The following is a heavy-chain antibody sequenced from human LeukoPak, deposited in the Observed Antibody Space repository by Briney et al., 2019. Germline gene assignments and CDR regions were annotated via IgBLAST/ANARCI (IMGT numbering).Heavy chain of an antibody. V-gene: IGHV3-7*01. CDR1: GFSFTSYW. D-gene: IGHD3-10*01. CDR3: ATNYGSGSYYNFDY. Sequence: GGSLRLSCAASGFSFTSYWMSWVRQAPGKGLEWVANIKEDGSEKYYVDSVKGRFTISRDNARNSLYLRMNSLRAEDTAVYYCATNYGSGSYYNFDYWGQGTLVTVSS. J-gene: IGHJ4*02. CDR2: IKEDGSEK.